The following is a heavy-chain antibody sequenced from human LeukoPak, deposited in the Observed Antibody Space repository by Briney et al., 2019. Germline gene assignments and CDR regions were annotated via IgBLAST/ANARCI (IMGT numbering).Heavy chain of an antibody. J-gene: IGHJ4*02. CDR2: ISSSGSTI. CDR3: ARLYCSGGSCYCDY. Sequence: GGSLGLSCAASGFTFSSYEMNWVRQAPGKGLEWVSYISSSGSTIYYADSVKGRFTISRDNAKNSLYLQMNSLRAEDTAVYYCARLYCSGGSCYCDYWGQGTLVTVSS. V-gene: IGHV3-48*03. CDR1: GFTFSSYE. D-gene: IGHD2-15*01.